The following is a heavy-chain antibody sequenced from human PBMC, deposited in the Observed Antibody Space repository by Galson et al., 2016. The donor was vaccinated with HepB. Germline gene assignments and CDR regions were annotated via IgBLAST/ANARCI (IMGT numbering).Heavy chain of an antibody. CDR2: VNTYTGDA. J-gene: IGHJ3*02. Sequence: SVKVSCKASSDTLSNYGFSWVRQAPGQGLEWMGGVNTYTGDADYPQRFQDRVTMTTDTSTKTAYMELRSLRSDDTAVYYCASRDGYDAFDIWGQETMITVSS. V-gene: IGHV1-18*01. CDR3: ASRDGYDAFDI. CDR1: SDTLSNYG. D-gene: IGHD5-24*01.